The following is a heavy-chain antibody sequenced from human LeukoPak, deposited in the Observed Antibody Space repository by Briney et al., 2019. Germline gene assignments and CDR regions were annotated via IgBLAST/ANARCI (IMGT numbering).Heavy chain of an antibody. CDR1: GFTFSDYY. CDR2: ISTSGSSI. V-gene: IGHV3-11*04. J-gene: IGHJ4*02. CDR3: ARRRGSYAFDY. D-gene: IGHD1-26*01. Sequence: KPGGSLRLSCAASGFTFSDYYMTWIRQSPGKGLEWVSYISTSGSSIHYADSVQGRFTISRDNAKNSLYLQMNSLRVEDTAVYYCARRRGSYAFDYWGQGTLVTVSS.